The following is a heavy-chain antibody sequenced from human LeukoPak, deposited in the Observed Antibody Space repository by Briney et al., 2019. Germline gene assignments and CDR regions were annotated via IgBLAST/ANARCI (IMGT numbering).Heavy chain of an antibody. D-gene: IGHD3-16*02. Sequence: SETLSLTCTVAGGSISSSSYYWGWIRQPPGKGLEWIGSIYYSGSTYYNPSLKSRVTISVDTSKNQFSLKLSSVTAADTAVYYCARDGAYDYVWGRSRPPGPVDYWGQGTLVTVSP. V-gene: IGHV4-39*07. CDR1: GGSISSSSYY. J-gene: IGHJ4*02. CDR2: IYYSGST. CDR3: ARDGAYDYVWGRSRPPGPVDY.